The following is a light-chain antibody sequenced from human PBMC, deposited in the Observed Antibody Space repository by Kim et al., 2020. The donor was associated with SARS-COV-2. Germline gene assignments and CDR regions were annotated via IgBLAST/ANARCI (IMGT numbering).Light chain of an antibody. CDR3: QSYDNSLNSYV. CDR1: GSNIGTTFA. J-gene: IGLJ1*01. CDR2: GNT. V-gene: IGLV1-40*01. Sequence: RVTFSCTGSGSNIGTTFAVHWYQHLPGTAPKLLIYGNTNRPSGVPDRFSGSKSGTSASLAIIGLQAEDEADYYCQSYDNSLNSYVFGTGTKVTVL.